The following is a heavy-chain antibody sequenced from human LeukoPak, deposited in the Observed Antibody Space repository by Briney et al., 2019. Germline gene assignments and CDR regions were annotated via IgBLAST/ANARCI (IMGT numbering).Heavy chain of an antibody. J-gene: IGHJ4*02. CDR3: AISTVVKYYFDY. Sequence: SETLSLTCTVSGGSISSYHWSWIRQPPGKGLEWIGYIYYSWSTNYKPSLKSRVTISVDTSKNQFSLKLSYVTAADTAVYYCAISTVVKYYFDYWGQGTLVTVSS. CDR1: GGSISSYH. CDR2: IYYSWST. D-gene: IGHD4-23*01. V-gene: IGHV4-59*13.